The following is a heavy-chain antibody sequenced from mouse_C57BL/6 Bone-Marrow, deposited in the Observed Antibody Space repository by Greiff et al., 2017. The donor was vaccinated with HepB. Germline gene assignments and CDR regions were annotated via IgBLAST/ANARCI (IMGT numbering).Heavy chain of an antibody. CDR2: IDPENGDT. J-gene: IGHJ2*01. CDR1: GFNIKDDY. CDR3: TTITTVDY. D-gene: IGHD1-1*01. Sequence: VHVKQSGAELVRPGASVKLSCTASGFNIKDDYMHWVKQRPEQGLEWIGWIDPENGDTEYASKFQGKATITADTSSNTAYLQLSSLTSEDTAVYYCTTITTVDYCGQGTTLTVSS. V-gene: IGHV14-4*01.